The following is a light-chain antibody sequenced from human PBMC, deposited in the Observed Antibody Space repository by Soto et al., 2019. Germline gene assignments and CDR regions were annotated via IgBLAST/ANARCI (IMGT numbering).Light chain of an antibody. J-gene: IGLJ2*01. CDR2: DVN. V-gene: IGLV2-14*01. Sequence: QSALTQPASVSGSPGQSITISCTGTISDIGGYNFISWYQHHPGKAPKLVIYDVNNLPSGISYRFSGSKSGNTASLTISGIQAEDEADYYCASYTRTTTLVFGGGTKLTVL. CDR3: ASYTRTTTLV. CDR1: ISDIGGYNF.